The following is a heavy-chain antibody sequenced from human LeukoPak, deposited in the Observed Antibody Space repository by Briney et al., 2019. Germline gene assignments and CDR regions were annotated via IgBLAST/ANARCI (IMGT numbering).Heavy chain of an antibody. J-gene: IGHJ3*02. V-gene: IGHV3-7*01. D-gene: IGHD2-8*01. CDR3: ARYGEGTFDI. CDR1: GFTFSNYW. Sequence: PGGSLRLSCAASGFTFSNYWMSWVRQAPGKGLEWVANIKQDGSEKYYVDSVKGRFTISRDNAKNSLYLQMNSLRAEDTAVYYRARYGEGTFDIWGQGTMVTVSS. CDR2: IKQDGSEK.